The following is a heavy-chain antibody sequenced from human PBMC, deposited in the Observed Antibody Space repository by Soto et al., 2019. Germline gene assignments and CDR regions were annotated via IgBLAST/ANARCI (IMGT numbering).Heavy chain of an antibody. V-gene: IGHV1-18*01. Sequence: QVQLVQSGAEVKKPGASVKVSCKASGYTFTSYGISWVRQAPGQGLEWMGWISAYNGNTNYAQKLQGRVTMTTDTSTSTAYMKLRSLRSYDTAVYYCARSNAISGATPTQFDYWGQGTLVTVSS. CDR2: ISAYNGNT. CDR1: GYTFTSYG. CDR3: ARSNAISGATPTQFDY. J-gene: IGHJ4*02. D-gene: IGHD1-26*01.